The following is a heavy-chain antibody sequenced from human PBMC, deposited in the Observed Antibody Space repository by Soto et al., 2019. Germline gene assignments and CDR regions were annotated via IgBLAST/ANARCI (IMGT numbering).Heavy chain of an antibody. J-gene: IGHJ5*02. CDR2: IDSSGEK. Sequence: QVTLKESGPVLVKPTETLTLRCTVSGLSISDSEMGVSWIRQPPGKALKWLAHIDSSGEKSYRTFLKSRLTISKDNSKSQIVLIMTNMDPADTGTYYCARRHLAVAVSPWFDPWGQGILVTVSS. CDR3: ARRHLAVAVSPWFDP. CDR1: GLSISDSEMG. V-gene: IGHV2-26*01. D-gene: IGHD6-19*01.